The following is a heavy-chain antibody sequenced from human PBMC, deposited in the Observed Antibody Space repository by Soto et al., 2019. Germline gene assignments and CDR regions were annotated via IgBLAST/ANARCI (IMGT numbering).Heavy chain of an antibody. D-gene: IGHD3-10*01. J-gene: IGHJ5*02. CDR2: IYTSGST. CDR1: AGSISSNY. CDR3: VRESPPGFNWFDP. V-gene: IGHV4-4*07. Sequence: SETLSLTCSVSAGSISSNYWSWIRQPAGKRLEWIGRIYTSGSTNYNPSLKSSVTMSIDTSKNQFSLKLTAVTAADTAVYYCVRESPPGFNWFDPWGQGILVTVSS.